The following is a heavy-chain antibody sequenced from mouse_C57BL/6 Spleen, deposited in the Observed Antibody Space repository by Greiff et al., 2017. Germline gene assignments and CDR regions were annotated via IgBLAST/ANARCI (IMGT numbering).Heavy chain of an antibody. CDR3: ARSRWDDDY. CDR2: IDPSDSYT. D-gene: IGHD4-1*01. CDR1: GYTFTSYW. J-gene: IGHJ2*01. V-gene: IGHV1-59*01. Sequence: QVQLQQPGAELVRPGTSVKLSCKASGYTFTSYWMHWVKQRPGQGLEWIGVIDPSDSYTNYNQKFKGKATLTVDTSSSTAYMQLSSLTSEDSAVYYCARSRWDDDYWGQGTTLTVSS.